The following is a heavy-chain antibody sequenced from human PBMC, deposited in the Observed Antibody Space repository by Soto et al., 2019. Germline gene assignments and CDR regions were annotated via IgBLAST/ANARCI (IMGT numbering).Heavy chain of an antibody. D-gene: IGHD3-3*01. CDR2: INSGGSST. CDR1: GFTFSSYW. J-gene: IGHJ6*02. CDR3: ARDPERVVITMGTLDV. Sequence: PGGSLRLSCAASGFTFSSYWMHWVRQAPGKGLVWVSRINSGGSSTSYADSVKGRFTISRDNAKNTLYLQMNSLRAEDTAVYYCARDPERVVITMGTLDVWGQGTTVTVSS. V-gene: IGHV3-74*01.